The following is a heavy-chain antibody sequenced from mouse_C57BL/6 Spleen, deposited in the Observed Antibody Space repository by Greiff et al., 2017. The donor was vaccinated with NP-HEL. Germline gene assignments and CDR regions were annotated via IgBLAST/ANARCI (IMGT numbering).Heavy chain of an antibody. CDR3: ARKFITTVVARAMDY. D-gene: IGHD1-1*01. CDR2: IDPSDSYT. V-gene: IGHV1-69*01. CDR1: GYTFTSYW. Sequence: QVQLQQPGAELVMPGASVKLSCKASGYTFTSYWMHWVKQRPGQGLEWIGEIDPSDSYTNYNQKFKGKSTLTVDKSSSTAYMQLSSLTSEDSAVYYCARKFITTVVARAMDYWGQGTSVTVSS. J-gene: IGHJ4*01.